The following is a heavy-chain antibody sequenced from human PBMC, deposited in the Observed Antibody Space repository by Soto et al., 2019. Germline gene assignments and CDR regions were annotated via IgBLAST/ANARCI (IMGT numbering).Heavy chain of an antibody. J-gene: IGHJ4*02. CDR3: ARDHEDDSSGHYPSQPDY. D-gene: IGHD3-22*01. V-gene: IGHV3-33*01. Sequence: QVQLVESGGGVVQPGRSLRLSCAASGFTFSSYGMHWVRQAPGKGLEWVAVIWYDGSNKYYAESVKGRFTISRDNSKNTLYLQMDSLRAEDTAVYYCARDHEDDSSGHYPSQPDYWGQGTLVTVSS. CDR2: IWYDGSNK. CDR1: GFTFSSYG.